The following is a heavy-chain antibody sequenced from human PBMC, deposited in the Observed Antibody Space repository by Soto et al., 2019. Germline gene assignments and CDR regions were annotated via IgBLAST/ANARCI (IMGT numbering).Heavy chain of an antibody. CDR1: GLTFSDSA. CDR3: AIRGGFIDNLYYLPPPFDY. V-gene: IGHV3-23*01. J-gene: IGHJ4*02. Sequence: GGSLRLSCGASGLTFSDSAMSWVRQAPGKGLEWVSGISATGGTRYYAGSVKGRFTISRDNSKNTLYLQMNNMRAEDTAIYYCAIRGGFIDNLYYLPPPFDYWGQGTLVTVSS. D-gene: IGHD1-26*01. CDR2: ISATGGTR.